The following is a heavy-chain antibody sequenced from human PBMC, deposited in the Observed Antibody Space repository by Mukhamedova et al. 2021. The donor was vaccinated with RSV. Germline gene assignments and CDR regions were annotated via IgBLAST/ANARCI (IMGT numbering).Heavy chain of an antibody. D-gene: IGHD1-7*01. CDR3: ATPTTWELRHYFDT. CDR2: ILSEGSGGTV. J-gene: IGHJ4*02. Sequence: GLEWVGRILSEGSGGTVDYAAPVKGRFTISRDDSKNTLYVEMNSLKTEDTAVYYCATPTTWELRHYFDTWGQGALVAVSS. V-gene: IGHV3-15*01.